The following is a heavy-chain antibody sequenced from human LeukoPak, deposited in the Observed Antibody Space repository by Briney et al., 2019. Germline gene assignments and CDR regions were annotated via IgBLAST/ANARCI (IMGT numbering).Heavy chain of an antibody. D-gene: IGHD5-12*01. CDR2: IIPILDIT. Sequence: SVKVSCKTSGGTFSSYAISWVRQAPGQGLEWMGRIIPILDITNYAQKFQGRVTTTADKSTSTAYMELSSLRSEDTAVYYCARDRAGYDLNHGMDVWGQGTTVTVSS. CDR3: ARDRAGYDLNHGMDV. V-gene: IGHV1-69*04. CDR1: GGTFSSYA. J-gene: IGHJ6*02.